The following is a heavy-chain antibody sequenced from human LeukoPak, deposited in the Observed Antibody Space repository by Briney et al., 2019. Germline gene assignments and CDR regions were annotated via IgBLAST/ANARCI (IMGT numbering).Heavy chain of an antibody. CDR1: GFTFSSYS. V-gene: IGHV3-21*01. Sequence: NAGGSLRLSCAASGFTFSSYSMKWVRQAPGKGLEWVSSISSSSSYIYYADSVKGRFTISRDNAKNSLYLQMNSLRAEDTAVYYCARDRPTGTTNFDYWGQGTLVTVSS. CDR3: ARDRPTGTTNFDY. CDR2: ISSSSSYI. D-gene: IGHD1-7*01. J-gene: IGHJ4*02.